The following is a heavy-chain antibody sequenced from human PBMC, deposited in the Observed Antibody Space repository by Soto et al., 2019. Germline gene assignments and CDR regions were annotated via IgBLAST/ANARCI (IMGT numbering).Heavy chain of an antibody. V-gene: IGHV1-69*12. CDR1: GGTFSSYA. CDR3: ARDNGRPQLGGNYYYITDV. CDR2: IIPLFRTP. D-gene: IGHD3-3*02. J-gene: IGHJ6*02. Sequence: QVQLVQSGAEVKEPGSSVKVSCQASGGTFSSYALSWVRQATGQGLEWMGGIIPLFRTPDYAQKFQCRVTITADESTRTAYMELSSLRSEDTAIYYCARDNGRPQLGGNYYYITDVWGQGTTITVSS.